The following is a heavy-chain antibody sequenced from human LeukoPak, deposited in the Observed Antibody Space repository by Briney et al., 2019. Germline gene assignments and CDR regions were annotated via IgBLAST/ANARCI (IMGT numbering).Heavy chain of an antibody. D-gene: IGHD1-14*01. CDR1: GFTFSSYS. J-gene: IGHJ4*02. CDR2: ISSSSSYI. Sequence: GGSLRLSCAASGFTFSSYSMNWVRQAPGKGLERVSSISSSSSYIYYADSVKGRFTISRDNSENMVFLQMNRLTVDDTAVYYCARDPRGPTGYDAISRDTFDYWGQGTLVTVSS. V-gene: IGHV3-21*01. CDR3: ARDPRGPTGYDAISRDTFDY.